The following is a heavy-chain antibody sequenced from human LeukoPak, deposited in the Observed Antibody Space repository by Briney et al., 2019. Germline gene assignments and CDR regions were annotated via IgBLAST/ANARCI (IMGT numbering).Heavy chain of an antibody. J-gene: IGHJ5*02. CDR3: AREVVGIVGATANWFDP. CDR2: ISAYNGNT. Sequence: ASVKVSCTASGYTFTSYGISWGRQAPGQGLEWMGWISAYNGNTNYAQKLQGRVTMTTDTSTSTAYMELSSLRSDDTAVYYCAREVVGIVGATANWFDPWGQGTLVTVSS. CDR1: GYTFTSYG. D-gene: IGHD1-26*01. V-gene: IGHV1-18*01.